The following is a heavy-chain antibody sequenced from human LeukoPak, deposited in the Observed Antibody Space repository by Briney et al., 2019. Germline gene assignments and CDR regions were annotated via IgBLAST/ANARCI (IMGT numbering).Heavy chain of an antibody. CDR2: ISGSGSTI. CDR1: GFTFSSYE. D-gene: IGHD3-22*01. V-gene: IGHV3-48*03. Sequence: GGSRRLSCAASGFTFSSYEMNWVRQAPGKGLEWVSYISGSGSTIYYADSVKGRFTISRDNSKNSLYLQMNSLRTEDTALYYCAKDIDFYDSSGYPLRYFQHWGQGTLVTVSS. J-gene: IGHJ1*01. CDR3: AKDIDFYDSSGYPLRYFQH.